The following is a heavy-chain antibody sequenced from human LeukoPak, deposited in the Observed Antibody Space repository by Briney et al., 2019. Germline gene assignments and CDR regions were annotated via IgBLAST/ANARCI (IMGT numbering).Heavy chain of an antibody. D-gene: IGHD1-7*01. J-gene: IGHJ4*02. V-gene: IGHV4-59*01. CDR1: GGSISSYY. CDR3: ARERANWNYKEYYFDY. CDR2: IYYSGST. Sequence: SETLSLTCTVSGGSISSYYWSWIRQPPGKGLEWIGYIYYSGSTNYNPSLKSRVTISVDTSKNQFSLKLSSVTAADTAVYYCARERANWNYKEYYFDYWGQGTLVTVSS.